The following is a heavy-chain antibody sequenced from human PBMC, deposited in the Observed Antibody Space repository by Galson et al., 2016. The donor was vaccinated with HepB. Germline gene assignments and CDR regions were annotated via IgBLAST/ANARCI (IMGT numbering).Heavy chain of an antibody. D-gene: IGHD1-26*01. CDR3: ATTRWALPGEFDY. V-gene: IGHV3-30*03. CDR2: ISFDGTQQ. Sequence: SLRLSCAASGFLFTSYGMHWVRQAPGKGLEWLAAISFDGTQQYYADSVKGRFTISRDSSKNTLYLQMDSLRAEDTALYYCATTRWALPGEFDYWGQGTLGTVSS. CDR1: GFLFTSYG. J-gene: IGHJ4*02.